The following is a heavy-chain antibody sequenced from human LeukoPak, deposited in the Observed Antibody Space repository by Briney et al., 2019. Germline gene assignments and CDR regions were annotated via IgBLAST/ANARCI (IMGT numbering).Heavy chain of an antibody. CDR1: GGSISSGGYS. CDR2: IYHSGST. D-gene: IGHD4-17*01. Sequence: PSETLSLTCAVSGGSISSGGYSWSWIRQPPGKGLEWIGYIYHSGSTYYNPSLKSRVTISVDRSKNRFSLKLSSVTAADTAVYYCARFDYGDYWFDPWGQGTLVTVSS. CDR3: ARFDYGDYWFDP. J-gene: IGHJ5*02. V-gene: IGHV4-30-2*01.